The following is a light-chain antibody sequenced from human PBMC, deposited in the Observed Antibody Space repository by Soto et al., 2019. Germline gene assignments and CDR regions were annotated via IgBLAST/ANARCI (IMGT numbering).Light chain of an antibody. J-gene: IGKJ2*01. CDR1: QSVSSNY. CDR3: QHYGSSPYT. CDR2: GAS. V-gene: IGKV3-20*01. Sequence: EIVLTQSSGTLSLSPGERATLSCRASQSVSSNYLAWYQQKPGQAPRPLIYGASSRATGIPDRFSGSGSGTDFTLTISRLEPEDFAVYYCQHYGSSPYTFGLGTKLEIK.